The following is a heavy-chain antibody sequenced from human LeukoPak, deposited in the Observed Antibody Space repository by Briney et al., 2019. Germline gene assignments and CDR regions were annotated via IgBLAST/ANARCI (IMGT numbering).Heavy chain of an antibody. J-gene: IGHJ5*02. D-gene: IGHD1-1*01. CDR2: INPNSGGT. CDR1: GYTFTGYY. Sequence: GASLKVSCKASGYTFTGYYMHWVRQAPGQGLEWMGWINPNSGGTNTAQKFQGRVTMTRDTSISTAYMELSRLRSDDTAVYYCATPALIPTSRTTGYWFDTWGQGTLVTVS. CDR3: ATPALIPTSRTTGYWFDT. V-gene: IGHV1-2*02.